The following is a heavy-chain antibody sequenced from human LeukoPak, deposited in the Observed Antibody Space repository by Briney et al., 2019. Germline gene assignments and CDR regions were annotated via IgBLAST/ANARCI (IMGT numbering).Heavy chain of an antibody. V-gene: IGHV1-18*01. J-gene: IGHJ4*02. CDR3: ARDNWNDFWSGYFGY. D-gene: IGHD3-3*01. CDR2: ISAYNGNT. CDR1: GYTFTSYG. Sequence: SXXVSCKASGYTFTSYGISWVRQAPGQGLEWMGWISAYNGNTNYAQKLQGRVTMTTDTSTSTAYMELRSLRSDDTAVYYCARDNWNDFWSGYFGYWGQGTLVTVSS.